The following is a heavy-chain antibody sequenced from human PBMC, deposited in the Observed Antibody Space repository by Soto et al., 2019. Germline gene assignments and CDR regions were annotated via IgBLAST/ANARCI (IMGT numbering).Heavy chain of an antibody. J-gene: IGHJ4*02. CDR1: GFNFRTYW. D-gene: IGHD5-18*01. V-gene: IGHV3-7*03. Sequence: EVQLVESGGGLVQPGGSLRLSCAASGFNFRTYWMSWVRQAPGKGLEWVANIKEDGSDKYYVDSVKGRLTVSRDNAKNLLYLQLNSLRAEDTALYYCAREGLSYGPKGAVFDHWGQGSLVTVSS. CDR3: AREGLSYGPKGAVFDH. CDR2: IKEDGSDK.